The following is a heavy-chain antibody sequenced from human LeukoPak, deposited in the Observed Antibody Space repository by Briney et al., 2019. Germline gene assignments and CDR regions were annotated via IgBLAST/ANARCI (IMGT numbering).Heavy chain of an antibody. J-gene: IGHJ3*01. Sequence: PGGSLRLSCAASGLTVSTNHMSWVRQAPGEGLEWVSVIYSGAGTNYADSVKGRFTISRDNSKNMLYLQMNGLRVEDTAMYYCTKSGPPDPYWGQGTMVTVSS. CDR2: IYSGAGT. CDR1: GLTVSTNH. CDR3: TKSGPPDPY. V-gene: IGHV3-53*01.